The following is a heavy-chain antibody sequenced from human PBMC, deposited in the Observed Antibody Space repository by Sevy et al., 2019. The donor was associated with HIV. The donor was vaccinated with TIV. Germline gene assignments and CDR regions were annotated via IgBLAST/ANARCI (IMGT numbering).Heavy chain of an antibody. D-gene: IGHD2-2*01. Sequence: ASGKVSCKASGGTFSNYALSWVRQAPGQGLEWMGGIIPIFGTTNFAQTFQGRVTITADESTSTAYMELSSLRSADTAVYYCARTPLVRIPGATDLYFDNWGQGTLVTVSS. V-gene: IGHV1-69*13. CDR2: IIPIFGTT. CDR1: GGTFSNYA. CDR3: ARTPLVRIPGATDLYFDN. J-gene: IGHJ4*02.